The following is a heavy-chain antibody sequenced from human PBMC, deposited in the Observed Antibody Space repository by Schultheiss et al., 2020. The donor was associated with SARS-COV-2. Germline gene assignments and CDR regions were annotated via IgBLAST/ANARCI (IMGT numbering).Heavy chain of an antibody. CDR3: ARGLYYYDSSGYYYFDY. D-gene: IGHD3-22*01. V-gene: IGHV4-59*12. Sequence: SQTLSLTCTVSGGSISSYYWSWVRQPPGKGLAWIGHVYYTGKSSYNPSLKSRVTISVDTSKNQFSLKLSSVTAADTAVYYCARGLYYYDSSGYYYFDYWGQGTLVTVSS. CDR1: GGSISSYY. J-gene: IGHJ4*02. CDR2: VYYTGKS.